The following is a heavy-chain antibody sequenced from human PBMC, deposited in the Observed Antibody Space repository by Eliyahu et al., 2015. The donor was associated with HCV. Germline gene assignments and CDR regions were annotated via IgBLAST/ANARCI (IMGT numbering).Heavy chain of an antibody. Sequence: QVQLHESGPGLVKPSGTLSVSCNVSGXSINTDYWWXWVRQPPGKGLEWIGEIYYGGRTNYSPXLKSRVTMSVDESKNQFSLSLTSVSAADTAIYYCARVLQGAARAFDCWGQGTLVTVSS. CDR1: GXSINTDYW. D-gene: IGHD6-25*01. CDR3: ARVLQGAARAFDC. J-gene: IGHJ4*02. CDR2: IYYGGRT. V-gene: IGHV4-4*02.